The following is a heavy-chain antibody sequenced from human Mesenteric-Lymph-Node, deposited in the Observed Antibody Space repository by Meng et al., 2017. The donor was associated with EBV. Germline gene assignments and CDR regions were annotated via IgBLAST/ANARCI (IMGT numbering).Heavy chain of an antibody. V-gene: IGHV1-69*06. Sequence: QVQVVQSGPEVPKPGSSVKVSCKASGGTFTDYAFSWVRQAPGQGLEWMGGIIPIFDTGNYAQKFQGRVTITADKSTSTTYMKLSSLKSEDTAIYYCAIHSAYCSGGGCYSFDSWGQGTLVTVSS. J-gene: IGHJ4*02. CDR3: AIHSAYCSGGGCYSFDS. D-gene: IGHD2-15*01. CDR2: IIPIFDTG. CDR1: GGTFTDYA.